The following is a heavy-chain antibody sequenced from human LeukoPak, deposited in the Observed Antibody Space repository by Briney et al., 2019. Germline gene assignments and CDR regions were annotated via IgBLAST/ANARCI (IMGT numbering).Heavy chain of an antibody. D-gene: IGHD6-13*01. CDR2: ISGSGGST. CDR3: AKYYAVEAAAAGTCAFDI. CDR1: GFTFSSYA. Sequence: PGGSLRLSCAASGFTFSSYAMSWVRQAPGKGLEWVSAISGSGGSTYYADSVKGRFTISRDNSKNTLYLQMNSLRAEDTAVYYCAKYYAVEAAAAGTCAFDIWGQGTMVTVSS. V-gene: IGHV3-23*01. J-gene: IGHJ3*02.